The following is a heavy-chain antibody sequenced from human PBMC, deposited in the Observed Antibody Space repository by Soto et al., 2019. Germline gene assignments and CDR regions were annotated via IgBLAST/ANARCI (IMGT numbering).Heavy chain of an antibody. Sequence: GGSLRLSCTASGFICSKYSMTWVRQTPEKGLEWVSSISVSANYMHYADSVKGRFTISRDNDKTSLFLQMNSLRPEDTGIYYCARDPLGYAFTNSPADYWGPGTLVTVSS. CDR1: GFICSKYS. CDR2: ISVSANYM. V-gene: IGHV3-21*01. CDR3: ARDPLGYAFTNSPADY. D-gene: IGHD1-1*01. J-gene: IGHJ4*02.